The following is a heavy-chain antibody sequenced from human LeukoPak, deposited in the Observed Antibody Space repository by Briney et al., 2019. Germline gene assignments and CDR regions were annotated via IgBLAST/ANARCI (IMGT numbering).Heavy chain of an antibody. Sequence: SVKVSCKASGGTFSSYAISWVRQAPGQGLEWMGGIIPIFGTANYAQKFQGRVTITADESTSTAYMELSSLRSEDTAVYYCARARTTVTNYYYYYMDVWGKGTTVAVSS. CDR1: GGTFSSYA. CDR3: ARARTTVTNYYYYYMDV. V-gene: IGHV1-69*13. D-gene: IGHD4-17*01. CDR2: IIPIFGTA. J-gene: IGHJ6*03.